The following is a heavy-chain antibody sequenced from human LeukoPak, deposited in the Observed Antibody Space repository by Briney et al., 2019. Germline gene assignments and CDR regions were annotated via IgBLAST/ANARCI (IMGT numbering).Heavy chain of an antibody. CDR2: IIPIFGTA. CDR3: ARDGNSIAAAGSFYYYYYYMDV. D-gene: IGHD6-13*01. Sequence: ASVKVFCKASGGTFSSYAISWVRQAPGQGLEWMGGIIPIFGTANYAQKFQGRVTITTDESTSTAYMELSSLRSEDTAVYYCARDGNSIAAAGSFYYYYYYMDVWGKGTTVTVSS. CDR1: GGTFSSYA. J-gene: IGHJ6*03. V-gene: IGHV1-69*05.